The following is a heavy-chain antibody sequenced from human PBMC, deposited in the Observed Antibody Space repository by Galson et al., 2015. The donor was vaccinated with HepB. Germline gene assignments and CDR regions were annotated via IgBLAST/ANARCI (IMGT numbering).Heavy chain of an antibody. D-gene: IGHD5-12*01. V-gene: IGHV1-3*01. CDR2: INAGNGNT. CDR3: ARDGAPIRYSGYVIRESGLGFDY. Sequence: SVKVSCKASGYTFTSYAMHWVRQAPGQRLEWMGWINAGNGNTKYSQKFQGRVTITRDTSASTAYMELSSLRSEDTAVYYCARDGAPIRYSGYVIRESGLGFDYWGQGTLVTVSS. J-gene: IGHJ4*02. CDR1: GYTFTSYA.